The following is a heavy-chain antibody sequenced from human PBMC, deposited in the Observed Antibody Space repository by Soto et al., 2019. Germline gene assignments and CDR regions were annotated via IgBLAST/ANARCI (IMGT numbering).Heavy chain of an antibody. CDR1: GFTFSSYA. CDR2: ISGSGGST. Sequence: GGSLRLSCAASGFTFSSYAMSWVRQAPGKGLEWVSAISGSGGSTYYADSVKGRFTISRDNSKNTLYLQMNSLRAEDTAVYYCARDHYGSGSLDYWGQGTLVTVSS. J-gene: IGHJ4*02. CDR3: ARDHYGSGSLDY. V-gene: IGHV3-23*01. D-gene: IGHD3-10*01.